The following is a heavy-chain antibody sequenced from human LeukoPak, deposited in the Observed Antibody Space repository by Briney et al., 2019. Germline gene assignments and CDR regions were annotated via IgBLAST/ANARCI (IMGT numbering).Heavy chain of an antibody. D-gene: IGHD1-26*01. V-gene: IGHV4-39*01. J-gene: IGHJ4*02. CDR1: GGSISSSYNY. CDR2: IYYSGST. Sequence: PSETLSLTCTVSGGSISSSYNYWGWIRQPPGKGLEWIGSIYYSGSTYYNPSLKSRVTISVDTSKNQFSLKLSSVTAADTAVYYCARRPSGSYQTGLDYWGQGTLVTVSS. CDR3: ARRPSGSYQTGLDY.